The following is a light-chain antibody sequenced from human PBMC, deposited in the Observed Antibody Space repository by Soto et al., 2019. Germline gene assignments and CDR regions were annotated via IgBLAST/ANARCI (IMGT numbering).Light chain of an antibody. CDR3: QQYKYWPPFT. CDR2: GAS. V-gene: IGKV3-15*01. Sequence: EIVMTQSPATLSVSPRERATLSCSASQRISSNLAWYQQKPGQAPRLIIYGASTRATGIPERFSVSGSGTEFALTISSLQSEDFAFENCQQYKYWPPFTFGQGTRLEIK. J-gene: IGKJ5*01. CDR1: QRISSN.